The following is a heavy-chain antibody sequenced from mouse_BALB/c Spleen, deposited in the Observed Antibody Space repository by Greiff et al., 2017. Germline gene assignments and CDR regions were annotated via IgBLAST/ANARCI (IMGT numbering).Heavy chain of an antibody. D-gene: IGHD2-1*01. CDR2: IWAGGST. CDR1: GFSLTSYG. V-gene: IGHV2-9*02. CDR3: ATREYGNYFFYAMDY. J-gene: IGHJ4*01. Sequence: VQLVESGPGLVAPSQSLSITCTVSGFSLTSYGVHWVRQPPGKGLEWLGVIWAGGSTNYNSALMSRLSISKDNSKSHVFLKMNSLQTDDTAMYYCATREYGNYFFYAMDYWGQGTSVTVSS.